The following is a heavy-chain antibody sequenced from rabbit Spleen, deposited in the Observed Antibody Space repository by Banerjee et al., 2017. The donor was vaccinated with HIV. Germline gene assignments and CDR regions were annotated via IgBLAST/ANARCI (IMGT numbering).Heavy chain of an antibody. D-gene: IGHD8-1*01. CDR3: ARDSGSSFSSYGMDL. CDR1: GFSFNSSYD. CDR2: IYTGNGKT. J-gene: IGHJ6*01. V-gene: IGHV1S45*01. Sequence: QEQLEESAGGLVKPGASLTLTCTASGFSFNSSYDMCWVRQAPGKGLEWIGCIYTGNGKTYYASWAKGRFTISKSSSTTVTLQMTSLTVADTATYFCARDSGSSFSSYGMDLWGPGYPGHRL.